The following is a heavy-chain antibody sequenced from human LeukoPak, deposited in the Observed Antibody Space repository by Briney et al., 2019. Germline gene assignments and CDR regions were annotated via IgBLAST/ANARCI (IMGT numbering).Heavy chain of an antibody. CDR3: AKQNKRGFDY. CDR1: GGSFSGYY. D-gene: IGHD3-16*01. Sequence: SETLPLTCAVYGGSFSGYYWSWIRQPPGKGLEWIGEINHSGSTNYNPSLKSRVTISVDTSKNQFSLKLSSVTAADTAVYYCAKQNKRGFDYWGQGTLVTVSS. V-gene: IGHV4-34*01. J-gene: IGHJ4*02. CDR2: INHSGST.